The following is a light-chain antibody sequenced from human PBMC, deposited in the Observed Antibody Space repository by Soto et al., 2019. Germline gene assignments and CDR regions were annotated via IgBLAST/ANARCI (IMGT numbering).Light chain of an antibody. CDR3: SSCTSSITVV. CDR1: SSDVGGYNC. Sequence: QSVLTQPASVSGSPGQSITISCTGTSSDVGGYNCVSWYQQHPGKAPKLMIYDVNNRPSGLSNRFSGSKSGNTASLTISGLQAEDEADYYCSSCTSSITVVFGGGTKVTVL. V-gene: IGLV2-14*03. CDR2: DVN. J-gene: IGLJ2*01.